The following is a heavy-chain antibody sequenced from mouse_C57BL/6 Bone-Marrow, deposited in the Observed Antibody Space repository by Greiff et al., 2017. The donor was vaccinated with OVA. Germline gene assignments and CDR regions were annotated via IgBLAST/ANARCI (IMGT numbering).Heavy chain of an antibody. CDR2: IDPDNGDT. V-gene: IGHV14-4*01. CDR3: KAPY. J-gene: IGHJ2*01. Sequence: VQLQQSGAELVRPGASVKLSCTASGFTFKDYYMHWVKQRPEQGLEWIGLIDPDNGDTEYASKFQGKATITADTSSNTAYLQHSSLTSEDAAVYYYKAPYWGQGTTLTVSA. D-gene: IGHD3-2*02. CDR1: GFTFKDYY.